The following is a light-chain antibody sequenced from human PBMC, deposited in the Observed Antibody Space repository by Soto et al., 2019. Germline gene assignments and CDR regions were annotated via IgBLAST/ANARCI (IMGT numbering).Light chain of an antibody. CDR1: QNISRY. V-gene: IGKV1-39*01. CDR3: RQRYNALLT. J-gene: IGKJ3*01. CDR2: AAS. Sequence: DIRMTQSPSSLSASVGDRVTITCRASQNISRYFNWYQQKPGKAPRLLVYAASGLQNGVPSRFSGSGSGTDFTLTISSLQPVYFATYYRRQRYNALLTFGPGTKVDIK.